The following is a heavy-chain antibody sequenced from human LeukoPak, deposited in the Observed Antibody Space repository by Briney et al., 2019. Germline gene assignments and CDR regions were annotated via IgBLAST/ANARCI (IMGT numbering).Heavy chain of an antibody. CDR3: ARARTYGSGNNWFDP. Sequence: ASVKVSCKASGYTFTGYYVHWVRQAPGQGLEWMGWINPNSGGTNYAQKFQGRVTTTRDTSISTAYMELSRLRSDDTAMYYCARARTYGSGNNWFDPWGQGTLVTVSS. CDR2: INPNSGGT. J-gene: IGHJ5*02. CDR1: GYTFTGYY. V-gene: IGHV1-2*02. D-gene: IGHD3-10*01.